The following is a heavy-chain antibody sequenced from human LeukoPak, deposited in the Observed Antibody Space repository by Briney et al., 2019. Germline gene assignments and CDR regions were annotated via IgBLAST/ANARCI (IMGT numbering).Heavy chain of an antibody. D-gene: IGHD5-12*01. CDR3: ARVSGYDWESFYDY. J-gene: IGHJ4*02. Sequence: KPSETLSLTCTVSGGSISSYYWSWIRQPPGKGLEWIGYIYCSGSSNYNPSLKSRVTISVDTSKNQFSLKLRSVTAADTAVYYCARVSGYDWESFYDYWGQGTLVTVSS. CDR1: GGSISSYY. CDR2: IYCSGSS. V-gene: IGHV4-59*01.